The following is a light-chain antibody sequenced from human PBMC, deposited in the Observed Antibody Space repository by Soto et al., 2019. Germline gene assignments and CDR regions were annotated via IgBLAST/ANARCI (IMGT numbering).Light chain of an antibody. J-gene: IGKJ1*01. V-gene: IGKV1-5*01. CDR2: DAS. CDR3: QQFIDGWT. CDR1: QSINNR. Sequence: DIQMTQSPSTPFASVDDRVTIACRASQSINNRLACYQLMPGKAPNLLIYDASSLESGVPSRFRGSGSETEFTLTISGLQPDDFATYYCQQFIDGWTFGQGTKV.